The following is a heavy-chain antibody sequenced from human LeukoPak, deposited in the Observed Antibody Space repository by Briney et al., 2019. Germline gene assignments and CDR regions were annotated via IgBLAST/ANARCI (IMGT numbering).Heavy chain of an antibody. D-gene: IGHD1-26*01. CDR1: GFTFSSYA. CDR3: AKDSVVGARTSGMDV. Sequence: PGGSLRLSCAASGFTFSSYAMSWVRQAPGEGLEWVSAISGSGGSTYYADSVKGRFTISRDNSKNTLYLQMNSLRAEDTAVYYCAKDSVVGARTSGMDVWGQGTTVTVSS. V-gene: IGHV3-23*01. CDR2: ISGSGGST. J-gene: IGHJ6*02.